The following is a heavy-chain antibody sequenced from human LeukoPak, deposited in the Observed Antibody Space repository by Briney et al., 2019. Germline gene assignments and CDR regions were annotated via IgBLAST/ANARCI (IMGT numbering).Heavy chain of an antibody. V-gene: IGHV3-23*01. CDR2: ISGSGGST. CDR1: GFTFSSYA. J-gene: IGHJ4*02. Sequence: GGSLRLSCAASGFTFSSYAMSWVRQAPGKGLEWVSAISGSGGSTYYADSVKGRFTISRDNSKNTLYLQMNSLRAEGTAVYYCAKGPTAAMVSCWGQGTLVTVSS. D-gene: IGHD2-2*01. CDR3: AKGPTAAMVSC.